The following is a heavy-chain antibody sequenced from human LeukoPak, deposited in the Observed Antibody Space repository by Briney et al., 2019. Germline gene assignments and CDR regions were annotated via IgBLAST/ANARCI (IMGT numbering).Heavy chain of an antibody. J-gene: IGHJ4*02. Sequence: GGSLGLSCAASGFTFSSYSMDWVRQAPGKGLEWVSSISSSSSYIYYADSVKGRFTISRDNSKNTLYLQMNSLRAEDTAVYYCAARITAAGTYNWGQGILVTVSS. CDR2: ISSSSSYI. D-gene: IGHD6-13*01. V-gene: IGHV3-21*04. CDR3: AARITAAGTYN. CDR1: GFTFSSYS.